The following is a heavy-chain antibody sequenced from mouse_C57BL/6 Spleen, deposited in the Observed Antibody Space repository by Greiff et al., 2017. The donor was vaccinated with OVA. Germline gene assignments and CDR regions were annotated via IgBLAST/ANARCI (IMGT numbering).Heavy chain of an antibody. V-gene: IGHV14-2*01. CDR1: GFNIKDYY. CDR2: IDPEDGET. D-gene: IGHD1-1*01. Sequence: EVKLMESGAELVKPGASVKLSCTASGFNIKDYYMHWVKQRTEQGLEWIGRIDPEDGETKYAPKFQGKATITADTSSNTAYLQLSSLTSEDTAVYYCARYPTTVVATDWYFDVWGTGTTVTVSS. CDR3: ARYPTTVVATDWYFDV. J-gene: IGHJ1*03.